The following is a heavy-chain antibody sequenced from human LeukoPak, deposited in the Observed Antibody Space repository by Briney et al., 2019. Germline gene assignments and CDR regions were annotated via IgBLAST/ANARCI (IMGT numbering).Heavy chain of an antibody. D-gene: IGHD1-1*01. J-gene: IGHJ5*02. Sequence: PSETLSLTCTVSGGSINNYYWSWIRQTPGKGLEWIGHIYYSGSTNYNPSLKSRVTISVDTSKNEFSLKLSYVTAADTAVYYCARSDWMRWFAPWGLGTLVTVSS. V-gene: IGHV4-59*08. CDR1: GGSINNYY. CDR2: IYYSGST. CDR3: ARSDWMRWFAP.